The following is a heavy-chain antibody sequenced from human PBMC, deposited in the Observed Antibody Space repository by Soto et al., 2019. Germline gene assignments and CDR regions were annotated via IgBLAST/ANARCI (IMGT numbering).Heavy chain of an antibody. CDR1: GGSISSSSYY. CDR2: IYYSGST. J-gene: IGHJ5*02. V-gene: IGHV4-39*01. CDR3: ATTSSWYNWFDP. D-gene: IGHD6-13*01. Sequence: QLQLQESGPGLVKPSETLSLTCTVSGGSISSSSYYWGWIRQPPGKGLEWIGSIYYSGSTYYNPSLKSRVTISVDTSKNQFSLQLSSVTAADTAVYYCATTSSWYNWFDPWGQGTLVTVSS.